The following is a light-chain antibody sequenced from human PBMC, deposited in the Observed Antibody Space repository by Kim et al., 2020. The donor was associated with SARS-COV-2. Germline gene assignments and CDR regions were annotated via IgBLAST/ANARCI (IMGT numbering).Light chain of an antibody. CDR2: DDS. CDR3: QVFDSSSDKYVV. Sequence: GKTATVTCGGYKIELKSVHGYQQEPGQAPMLVILDDSDQPSGIPERFSGSKSGNTATLTIIRVEAGDQADYYCQVFDSSSDKYVVFGGGTKLTVL. J-gene: IGLJ2*01. V-gene: IGLV3-21*01. CDR1: KIELKS.